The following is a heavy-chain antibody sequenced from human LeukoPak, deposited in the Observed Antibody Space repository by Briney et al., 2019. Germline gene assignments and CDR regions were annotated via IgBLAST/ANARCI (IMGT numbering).Heavy chain of an antibody. CDR2: ISYDGSNK. CDR3: AKEYCSNSVCHSLDY. V-gene: IGHV3-30*18. Sequence: GGSLRLSCTASGFIFSTYGMHWVRQAPGKGLEWVAVISYDGSNKYYADSVKGRFTFSRDNSKNTLYLQMNSLRAEDTAVYYCAKEYCSNSVCHSLDYWGQGTLVTVSS. J-gene: IGHJ4*02. D-gene: IGHD2-8*01. CDR1: GFIFSTYG.